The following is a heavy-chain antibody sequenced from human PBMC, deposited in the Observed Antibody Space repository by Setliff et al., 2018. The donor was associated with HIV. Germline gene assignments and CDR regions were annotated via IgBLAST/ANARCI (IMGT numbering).Heavy chain of an antibody. CDR1: GGSFSGYY. D-gene: IGHD5-18*01. CDR3: ARGAIQLWLRSYYYMDV. CDR2: NNHSGST. V-gene: IGHV4-34*01. Sequence: PSETLSLTCAVYGGSFSGYYWNWIRQPPGKGLEWIGENNHSGSTNYNPSLKSRVTISVDTSKNQFSLKLSSVTAADTAVYYCARGAIQLWLRSYYYMDVWGKGTTVTVSS. J-gene: IGHJ6*03.